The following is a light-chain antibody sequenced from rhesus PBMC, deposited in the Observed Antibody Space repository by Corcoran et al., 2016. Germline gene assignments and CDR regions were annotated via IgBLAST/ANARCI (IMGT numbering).Light chain of an antibody. Sequence: DIQMTQSPSSLSASVGDTVTITCRASQGINSYLNWFQQKTGKAPKLLIYKASTLQQGVPSRFSGIGSGTDYTFTISSLQPEDVATYYGPHGNGTPWTFGQGTKVEIK. V-gene: IGKV1-74*01. CDR2: KAS. CDR3: PHGNGTPWT. CDR1: QGINSY. J-gene: IGKJ1*01.